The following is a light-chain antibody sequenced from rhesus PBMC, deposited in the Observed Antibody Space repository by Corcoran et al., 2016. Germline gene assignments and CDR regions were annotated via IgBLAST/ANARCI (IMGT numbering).Light chain of an antibody. Sequence: DIQMTQSPSSLSASVGDRVTITCQASQGISNWVAWYQQKPGKAPKLLIYAASSLQSGVPLRFSGSGFWTEFTLTISILHPEDFSTYYCQQHNSNPLTFGRGTKVEIK. CDR3: QQHNSNPLT. V-gene: IGKV1-33*02. CDR2: AAS. J-gene: IGKJ4*01. CDR1: QGISNW.